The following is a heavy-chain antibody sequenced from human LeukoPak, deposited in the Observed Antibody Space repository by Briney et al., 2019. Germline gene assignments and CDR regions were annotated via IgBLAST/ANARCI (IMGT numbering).Heavy chain of an antibody. CDR1: GYTFTAYY. V-gene: IGHV1-2*06. CDR3: ARDSGSSSYYSFDY. D-gene: IGHD2-2*01. CDR2: INPNRGGT. J-gene: IGHJ4*02. Sequence: ASVKVSCKASGYTFTAYYVHWVRQAPGQGLEWMGRINPNRGGTDYAQKFQGRVTMTRDTPINTVYMELSRLTSDDTAVYYCARDSGSSSYYSFDYWGQGTLVTVSS.